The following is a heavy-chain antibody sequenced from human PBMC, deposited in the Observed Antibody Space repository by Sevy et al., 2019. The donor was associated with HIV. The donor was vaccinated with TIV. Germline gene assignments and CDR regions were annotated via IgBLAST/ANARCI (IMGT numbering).Heavy chain of an antibody. Sequence: GGSLRLSCAASGFIFSDYYMSWIRQAPGKGLEWVSYISGSGNTIYYTDSVKGRFTISRDNAKDSLYLQMNSLRAEDTAVYSCARAGGCWALRYWGQGSLVTVSS. CDR2: ISGSGNTI. CDR3: ARAGGCWALRY. J-gene: IGHJ4*02. D-gene: IGHD3-10*01. V-gene: IGHV3-11*01. CDR1: GFIFSDYY.